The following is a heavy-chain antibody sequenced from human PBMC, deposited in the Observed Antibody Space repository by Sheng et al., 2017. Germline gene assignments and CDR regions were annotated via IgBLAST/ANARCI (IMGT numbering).Heavy chain of an antibody. CDR2: INHSGST. CDR1: GGSFSGYY. V-gene: IGHV4-34*01. J-gene: IGHJ5*02. CDR3: ARHGAVRPCTNGVCYTVVVNWFDP. Sequence: QVQLQQWGAGLLKPSETLSLTCAVYGGSFSGYYWSWIRQPPGKGLEWIGEINHSGSTNYNPSLKSRVTISVDTSKNQFSLKLSSVTAADTAVYYCARHGAVRPCTNGVCYTVVVNWFDPVGPGNPGHRL. D-gene: IGHD2-8*01.